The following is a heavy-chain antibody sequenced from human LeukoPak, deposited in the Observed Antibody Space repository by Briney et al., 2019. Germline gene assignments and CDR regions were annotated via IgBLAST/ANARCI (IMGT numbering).Heavy chain of an antibody. D-gene: IGHD1-26*01. CDR3: ARDRGSREDGMDV. J-gene: IGHJ6*02. CDR2: ISDSGTRT. V-gene: IGHV3-23*01. Sequence: PGGSLRLSCAASGFTLSSYSMNWVRLAPGKGLEWVSTISDSGTRTHFADSVKGRFTISRDNSKNTLYLQMNSLRAEDTAVYYCARDRGSREDGMDVWGQGTTVTVSS. CDR1: GFTLSSYS.